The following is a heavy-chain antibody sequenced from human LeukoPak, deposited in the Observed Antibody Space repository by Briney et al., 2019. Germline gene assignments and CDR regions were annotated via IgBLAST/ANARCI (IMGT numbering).Heavy chain of an antibody. V-gene: IGHV2-5*02. CDR3: AHQATLAGLFDY. CDR2: IYCDDYE. D-gene: IGHD3-3*02. CDR1: LFSLTTLGVA. J-gene: IGHJ4*02. Sequence: SGPTLVKPTHTLTLTCTVSLFSLTTLGVAVGWVRQPPGKALEWLALIYCDDYERYSTTLKPRLTIPKDNSRKKVALTMTNMVHVDPAPYSCAHQATLAGLFDYWGQGLLVT.